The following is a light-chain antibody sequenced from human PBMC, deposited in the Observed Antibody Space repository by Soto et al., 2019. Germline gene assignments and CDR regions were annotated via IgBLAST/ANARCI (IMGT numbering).Light chain of an antibody. CDR3: QQSYSTPYT. CDR2: GAS. Sequence: DIQLTQSPSSLSASVGDRVTITCRASQNISIYLNWYQQKPGKGPYLLIYGASSLQSGVPSRFSGSGSGTDFTLAIRSLQPEDFATYYCQQSYSTPYTFGQGTRLETK. J-gene: IGKJ2*01. V-gene: IGKV1-39*01. CDR1: QNISIY.